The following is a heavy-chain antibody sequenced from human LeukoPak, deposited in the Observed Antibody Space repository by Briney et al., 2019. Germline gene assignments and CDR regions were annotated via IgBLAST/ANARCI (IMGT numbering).Heavy chain of an antibody. Sequence: GGSLRLSCAASGFAVSSDYMAWVRQAPGKGLEWVSVIYSSGSTSYADSVKGRLTTSRANSKNTLYLQMNSLRAEDTAVYYCASAPSGSNAYWGQGTLVTVSS. CDR1: GFAVSSDY. CDR3: ASAPSGSNAY. D-gene: IGHD1-26*01. V-gene: IGHV3-53*01. J-gene: IGHJ4*02. CDR2: IYSSGST.